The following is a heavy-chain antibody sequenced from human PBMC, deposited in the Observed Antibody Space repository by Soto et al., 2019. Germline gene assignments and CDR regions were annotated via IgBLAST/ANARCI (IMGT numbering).Heavy chain of an antibody. V-gene: IGHV4-39*02. Sequence: SETLSLTCPVCGGSINTYNLFWAWVRQPPGKGLEWIASIHYGGNAYYSPSLTTRATISRDTSKNRVSLELRSVTAADTAVYYCARETLSLSGSYYKNWFDPWCQGTLVTVSS. J-gene: IGHJ5*02. CDR2: IHYGGNA. CDR3: ARETLSLSGSYYKNWFDP. CDR1: GGSINTYNLF. D-gene: IGHD3-10*01.